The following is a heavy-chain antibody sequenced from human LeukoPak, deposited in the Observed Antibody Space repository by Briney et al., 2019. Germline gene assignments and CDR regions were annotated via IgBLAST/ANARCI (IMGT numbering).Heavy chain of an antibody. D-gene: IGHD3-22*01. CDR2: IHYSGST. CDR3: ARGVNCYDSSGYFLRGGYFDY. V-gene: IGHV4-30-4*01. CDR1: GGSISSGDYY. Sequence: PSETLSLTCTASGGSISSGDYYWSWIRQPPGKGLEWIGYIHYSGSTYYNPSLKSRLTISVDTSKNQFSLKLSSVTAADTAVYYCARGVNCYDSSGYFLRGGYFDYWGQGTLVTVSS. J-gene: IGHJ4*02.